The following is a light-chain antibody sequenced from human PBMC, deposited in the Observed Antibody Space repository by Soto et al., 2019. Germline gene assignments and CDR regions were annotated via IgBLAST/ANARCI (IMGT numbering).Light chain of an antibody. J-gene: IGKJ4*01. Sequence: IQMTQSPSSLSASVGDRFTITCRASQGISNELGWYQQRPGKAPKFLXYRASNLQSGVPSRCSGSASGTDFTLTISSLPPEDFETYYCLQLNSYPLTFGGGTKVDIK. CDR2: RAS. V-gene: IGKV1-17*01. CDR3: LQLNSYPLT. CDR1: QGISNE.